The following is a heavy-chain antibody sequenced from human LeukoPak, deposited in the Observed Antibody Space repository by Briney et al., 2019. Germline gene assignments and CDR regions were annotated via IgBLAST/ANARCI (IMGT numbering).Heavy chain of an antibody. V-gene: IGHV3-30*02. CDR3: VKEASWSGYYVTYYFDY. J-gene: IGHJ4*02. Sequence: GGSQRLSCAASGFTFSSCGMHWVRQAPGKGLEWVAFIRYDINTKSYAESVRGRFTISRDNSNNTLYLEMNSLRPEDTAVYYSVKEASWSGYYVTYYFDYWGQGTLVTVSS. D-gene: IGHD3-3*01. CDR2: IRYDINTK. CDR1: GFTFSSCG.